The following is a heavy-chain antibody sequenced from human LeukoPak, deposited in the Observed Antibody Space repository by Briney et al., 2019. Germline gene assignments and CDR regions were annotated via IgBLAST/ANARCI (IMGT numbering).Heavy chain of an antibody. CDR3: ARDPHYDFWSGYPSMAFDI. Sequence: ASVKVSCKASGGTFSSYAISWVRQAPGQGLEWMGIINPSGGSTSYAQKFQGRVTMTRDTSTSTVYMELSSLRSEDTAVYYCARDPHYDFWSGYPSMAFDIWGQGTMVTVSS. D-gene: IGHD3-3*01. V-gene: IGHV1-46*01. CDR1: GGTFSSYA. CDR2: INPSGGST. J-gene: IGHJ3*02.